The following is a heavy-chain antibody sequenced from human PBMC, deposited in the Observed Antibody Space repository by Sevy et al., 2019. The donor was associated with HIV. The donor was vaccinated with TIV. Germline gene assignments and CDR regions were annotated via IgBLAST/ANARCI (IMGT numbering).Heavy chain of an antibody. CDR2: IYYTGST. J-gene: IGHJ4*02. CDR3: ASGYSSGYNFDF. CDR1: GDSISSTTYF. Sequence: SETLSLTCTVSGDSISSTTYFWAWIRQRPGKGLEWIRRIYYTGSTYYSPSLQSRVTISVDTSKSQFSLRLSSVTAPDTAVYYCASGYSSGYNFDFWGQGSLVTVSS. V-gene: IGHV4-39*01. D-gene: IGHD5-18*01.